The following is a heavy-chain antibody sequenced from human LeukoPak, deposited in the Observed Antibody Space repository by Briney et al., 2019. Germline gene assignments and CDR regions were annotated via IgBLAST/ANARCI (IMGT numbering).Heavy chain of an antibody. D-gene: IGHD3-10*01. CDR2: IYYSGST. V-gene: IGHV4-59*01. J-gene: IGHJ4*02. Sequence: PSETLSLTCTVSGGSISSYYWSWIRQPPGKGLEWIGYIYYSGSTNYNPSLKSRVTISVDTSKNQFSLKLSSVTAADTAVYYCARDYGSGSYYLLPHFDYWGQGTLVTVSS. CDR3: ARDYGSGSYYLLPHFDY. CDR1: GGSISSYY.